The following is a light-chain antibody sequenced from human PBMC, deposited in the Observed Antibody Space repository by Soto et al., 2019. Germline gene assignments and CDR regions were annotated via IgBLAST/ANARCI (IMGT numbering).Light chain of an antibody. V-gene: IGKV1-39*01. Sequence: DIQMTQSPSPLSASVGDTVTITCWASQSISHYLSWYQQKPGKAPQLLIYAASNLQTGVPSRFSGSGFGTDFTLTISSLQPEDFAAYYCQQSYDMPWTFGLGTKVEI. CDR2: AAS. J-gene: IGKJ1*01. CDR3: QQSYDMPWT. CDR1: QSISHY.